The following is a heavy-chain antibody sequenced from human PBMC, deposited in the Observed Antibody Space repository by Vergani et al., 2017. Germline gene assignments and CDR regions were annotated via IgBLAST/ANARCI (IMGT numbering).Heavy chain of an antibody. Sequence: QVQLQESGPGLVKPSETLSLTCTVSGGSISSYYWSWIRQPPGKGLEWIGYIYYSGSTNYNPSLKSRVTISVDTSKNQFSLKLSSVTAADTAVYYCASGSSSWRSSDMDVWGKGTTVTVSS. CDR3: ASGSSSWRSSDMDV. CDR2: IYYSGST. V-gene: IGHV4-59*01. D-gene: IGHD6-13*01. CDR1: GGSISSYY. J-gene: IGHJ6*03.